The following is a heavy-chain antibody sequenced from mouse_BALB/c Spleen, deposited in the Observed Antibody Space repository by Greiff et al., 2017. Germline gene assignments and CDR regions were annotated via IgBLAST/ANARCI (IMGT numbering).Heavy chain of an antibody. Sequence: VQLQQSGAELVRPGTSVKVSCKASGYSFTNYLIEWVKQRPGQGLEWIGVINPGSGGTNYNEKFKGKATLTADKSSSTAYMQLSSLTSDDSAVYFCARDYDARGGFAYWGQGTLVTVSA. D-gene: IGHD2-3*01. CDR2: INPGSGGT. CDR1: GYSFTNYL. CDR3: ARDYDARGGFAY. V-gene: IGHV1-54*01. J-gene: IGHJ3*01.